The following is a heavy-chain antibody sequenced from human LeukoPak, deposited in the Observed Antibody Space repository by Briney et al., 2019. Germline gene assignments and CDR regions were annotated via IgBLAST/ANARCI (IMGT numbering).Heavy chain of an antibody. Sequence: GGSLRLSCSASGFTFSRYDMHWVRQAPGKGLEYVSAISSNGGSTYYADSVKGRFTISKDNSKNTLYLQMSSLRAEDTPVYYCVKDGSGSYYTYYFDYWGQGTLVTVSS. CDR2: ISSNGGST. V-gene: IGHV3-64D*06. J-gene: IGHJ4*02. CDR3: VKDGSGSYYTYYFDY. CDR1: GFTFSRYD. D-gene: IGHD3-10*01.